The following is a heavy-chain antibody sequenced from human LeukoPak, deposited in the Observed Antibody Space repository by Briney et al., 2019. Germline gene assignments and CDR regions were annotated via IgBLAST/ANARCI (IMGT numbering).Heavy chain of an antibody. J-gene: IGHJ4*01. CDR2: ISDSGST. D-gene: IGHD3-22*01. CDR3: VTTSGRGGIDPGTSGYINY. Sequence: SETLSLTCTVSGGSISGRSYYWDWIRQPPGKGLEWIGSISDSGSTYYKPSLQSRVTMSVDTSKNQFSLRMSSVTAADTAVYYCVTTSGRGGIDPGTSGYINYWGHGTLVTVCS. CDR1: GGSISGRSYY. V-gene: IGHV4-39*01.